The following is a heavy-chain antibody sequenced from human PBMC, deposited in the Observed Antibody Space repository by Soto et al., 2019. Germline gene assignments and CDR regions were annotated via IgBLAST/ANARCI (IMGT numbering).Heavy chain of an antibody. V-gene: IGHV3-7*05. CDR3: ASHQLWLGQRGDFDY. D-gene: IGHD6-19*01. J-gene: IGHJ4*01. CDR2: IRQDGSDK. Sequence: EVQLVESGGGLVQPGGSLRLSCAASGCTFSSYWMSWVRQAPVKGLEWVANIRQDGSDKYYGDSVKGRFTISRDNSKKSFYLHMNSLSVEDTDVYYCASHQLWLGQRGDFDYWGHGNLVTVSS. CDR1: GCTFSSYW.